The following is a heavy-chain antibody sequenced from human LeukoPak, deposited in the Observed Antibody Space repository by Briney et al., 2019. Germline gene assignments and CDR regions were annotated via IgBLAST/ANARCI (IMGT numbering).Heavy chain of an antibody. V-gene: IGHV3-21*01. D-gene: IGHD1-1*01. Sequence: GGSLRLSCAASGFTFSSYSMNWVRQAPGKGLEWVSSISSSSSYIYYADSVKGRFTISRDNAKNSLYLQMNSLRAEDTAVYYCARAKPPRWTPFPDYWGQGTLVTVSS. CDR3: ARAKPPRWTPFPDY. J-gene: IGHJ4*02. CDR1: GFTFSSYS. CDR2: ISSSSSYI.